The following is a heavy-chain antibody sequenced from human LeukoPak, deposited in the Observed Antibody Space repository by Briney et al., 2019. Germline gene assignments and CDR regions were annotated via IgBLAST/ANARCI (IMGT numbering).Heavy chain of an antibody. Sequence: GGSLRLSCAASGFTFSSYAMSWVRQAPGKGLEWVSVIYSGGSTYYADSVKGRFTISRDNSKNTLYLQMNSLRAEDTAVYYCARLSRDGYGFDYWGQGTLVTVSS. CDR3: ARLSRDGYGFDY. D-gene: IGHD5-24*01. V-gene: IGHV3-53*01. CDR1: GFTFSSYA. CDR2: IYSGGST. J-gene: IGHJ4*02.